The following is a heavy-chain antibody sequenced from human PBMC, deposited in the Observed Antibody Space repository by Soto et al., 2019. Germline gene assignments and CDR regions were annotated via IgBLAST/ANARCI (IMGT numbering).Heavy chain of an antibody. D-gene: IGHD3-10*01. CDR3: AKGGEGSCWYGSERYYFDY. V-gene: IGHV3-23*01. J-gene: IGHJ4*02. CDR1: GFTFSSYA. CDR2: ISGSGGST. Sequence: EVQLLESGGGLVQPGGSLRLSCAASGFTFSSYAMNWVRQAPGKGLEWVSAISGSGGSTYYADSVKGRFTISRDNSKNTLYLQMNSLRAEDTAVYYCAKGGEGSCWYGSERYYFDYWGQGTLVTVSS.